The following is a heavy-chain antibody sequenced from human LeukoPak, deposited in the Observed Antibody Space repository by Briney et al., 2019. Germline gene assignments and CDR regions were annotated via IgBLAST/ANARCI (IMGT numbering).Heavy chain of an antibody. CDR3: ARYCSGGSCYSGIGHNWFDP. CDR1: GGSISSGGYS. J-gene: IGHJ5*02. CDR2: TYHSGST. V-gene: IGHV4-30-2*01. D-gene: IGHD2-15*01. Sequence: SETLSLTCAVSGGSISSGGYSWSWIRQPPGKGLEWIGYTYHSGSTYYNPSLKSRVTISVDRSKNQFSLKLSSVTAADTAVYYCARYCSGGSCYSGIGHNWFDPWGQGTLVTVSS.